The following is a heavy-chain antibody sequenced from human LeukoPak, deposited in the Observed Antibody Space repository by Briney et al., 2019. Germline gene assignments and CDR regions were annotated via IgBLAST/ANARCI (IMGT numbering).Heavy chain of an antibody. V-gene: IGHV4-59*01. CDR2: IYYSGST. D-gene: IGHD4-23*01. CDR1: GGSINTYY. J-gene: IGHJ4*02. CDR3: ARVRGGYLPDY. Sequence: SETLSLTCTVSGGSINTYYWSWIRQPPGKGLEWIGYIYYSGSTNYNPSLKSRVTISVDTSKNQFSLKLSSVTAADTAVYYCARVRGGYLPDYWGQGTLVTVSS.